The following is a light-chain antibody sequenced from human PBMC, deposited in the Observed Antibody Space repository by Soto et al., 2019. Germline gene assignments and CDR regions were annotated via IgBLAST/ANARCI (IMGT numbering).Light chain of an antibody. Sequence: DIQMTQSPSTLSASVGDRVPITCRASQSISSWLAWYQQKPGKAPKLLIYKASSLESGVPSRFSGSGSGTEFTLTISSLQPDDFATYYCQQYNSYWTCGQGTKVEIK. CDR1: QSISSW. J-gene: IGKJ1*01. V-gene: IGKV1-5*03. CDR2: KAS. CDR3: QQYNSYWT.